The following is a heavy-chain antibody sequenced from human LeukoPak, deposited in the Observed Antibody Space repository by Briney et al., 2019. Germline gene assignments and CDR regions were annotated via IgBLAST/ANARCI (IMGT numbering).Heavy chain of an antibody. D-gene: IGHD3-22*01. V-gene: IGHV4-39*01. CDR1: GDXISSGNYY. Sequence: SETLSLTCTVSGDXISSGNYYWGWIRQPPGKGLEWIGSIYYSGSTYYNPSLKSRVTISVDTSKNQFSLKLSSVTAADTAVYYCARYWGPYDNSGAYFGYWGQGTLVTVSS. CDR2: IYYSGST. J-gene: IGHJ4*02. CDR3: ARYWGPYDNSGAYFGY.